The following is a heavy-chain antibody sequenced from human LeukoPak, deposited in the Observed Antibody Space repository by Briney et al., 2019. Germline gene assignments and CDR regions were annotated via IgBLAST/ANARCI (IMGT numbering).Heavy chain of an antibody. CDR3: AKAGGPGQLDIGDAFDI. CDR2: ISGSGGST. D-gene: IGHD6-6*01. CDR1: GFTFSSYD. Sequence: GGSLRLSCSASGFTFSSYDMSCVRQAPGEGLEWVSAISGSGGSTYYADSVKGRFTISRDSSKNRLYLQMNSLRAEDTAVYYCAKAGGPGQLDIGDAFDIWGQGPMVTVSS. J-gene: IGHJ3*02. V-gene: IGHV3-23*01.